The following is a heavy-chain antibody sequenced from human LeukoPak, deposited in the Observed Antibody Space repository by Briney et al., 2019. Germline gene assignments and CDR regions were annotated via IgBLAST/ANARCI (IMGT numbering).Heavy chain of an antibody. CDR3: TTDLPYDSSGYQP. D-gene: IGHD3-22*01. J-gene: IGHJ5*02. CDR2: IKSKTDGGTT. CDR1: GFTFSNAW. Sequence: PGGSLRLSCAASGFTFSNAWMSWVRQAPGKGREWVGRIKSKTDGGTTDYAAPVKGRFTISRDDSKNTLYLQMNSLKTEDTAVYYCTTDLPYDSSGYQPWGQGTLVTVSS. V-gene: IGHV3-15*01.